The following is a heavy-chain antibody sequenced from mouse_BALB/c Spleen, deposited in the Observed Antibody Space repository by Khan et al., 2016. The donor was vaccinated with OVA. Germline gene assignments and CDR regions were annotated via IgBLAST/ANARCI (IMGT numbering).Heavy chain of an antibody. J-gene: IGHJ2*01. V-gene: IGHV1-20*02. CDR2: INPHIGET. CDR1: GYSFTGYF. CDR3: TKIYRSDFDY. Sequence: VQLQQSGPELVRPGASVKISCKASGYSFTGYFMNWVKQSHGKSLEWIGRINPHIGETFYNQRFMDKATLTVDESSSTAHMELRSLASDDSAVFYCTKIYRSDFDYWGQGTTLTVSS. D-gene: IGHD1-1*01.